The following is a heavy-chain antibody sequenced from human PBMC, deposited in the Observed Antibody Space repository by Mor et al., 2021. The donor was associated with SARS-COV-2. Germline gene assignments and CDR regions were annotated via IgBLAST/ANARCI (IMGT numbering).Heavy chain of an antibody. J-gene: IGHJ4*02. D-gene: IGHD5-12*01. Sequence: ADSVKGRFTISRDKSANTVYLQMTGLRVEDTALYYCAKDARNGYRYFDAWGQGTLVTVSS. CDR3: AKDARNGYRYFDA. V-gene: IGHV3-30*02.